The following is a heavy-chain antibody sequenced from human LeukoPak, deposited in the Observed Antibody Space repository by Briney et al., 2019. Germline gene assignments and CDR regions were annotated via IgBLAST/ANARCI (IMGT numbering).Heavy chain of an antibody. CDR3: ARGACMVRGVIPSEGYYGIDV. CDR2: INVGNGKT. D-gene: IGHD3-10*01. CDR1: GYTFTSYA. Sequence: ASVKVSCKASGYTFTSYAMYWVCQAPGQRVEWMGWINVGNGKTKYSQKFQGRVTITRDTSASTAYMERSSLRSEDTAGYYCARGACMVRGVIPSEGYYGIDVWGKGTTVTVSS. J-gene: IGHJ6*04. V-gene: IGHV1-3*01.